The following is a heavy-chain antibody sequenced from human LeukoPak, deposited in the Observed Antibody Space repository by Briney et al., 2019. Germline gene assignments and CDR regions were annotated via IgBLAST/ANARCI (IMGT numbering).Heavy chain of an antibody. V-gene: IGHV3-30*14. CDR3: ARQDRWSSPDV. Sequence: PGGSLRLSCAASGFTFSSYAMHWVRQAPGKGLEWVAVISYDGSNKYYADSVKGRFTISRDNSKNTLYLQMNSLRVEDTAVYYCARQDRWSSPDVWGKGTTVTISS. D-gene: IGHD4-23*01. CDR2: ISYDGSNK. CDR1: GFTFSSYA. J-gene: IGHJ6*04.